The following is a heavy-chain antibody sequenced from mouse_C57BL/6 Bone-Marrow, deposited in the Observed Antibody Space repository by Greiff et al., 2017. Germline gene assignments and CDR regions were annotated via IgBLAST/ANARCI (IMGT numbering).Heavy chain of an antibody. CDR2: ISDGGSYT. CDR1: GFTFSSYA. Sequence: EVMLVESGGGLVKPGGSLKLSCAASGFTFSSYAMSWVRQTPEKRLEWVATISDGGSYTYYPDNVKGRFTISRDNSKNNLYLQMSHLKSEDTAMYYCAKRSSSFAYWGQGTLVTVSA. CDR3: AKRSSSFAY. J-gene: IGHJ3*01. D-gene: IGHD1-1*01. V-gene: IGHV5-4*03.